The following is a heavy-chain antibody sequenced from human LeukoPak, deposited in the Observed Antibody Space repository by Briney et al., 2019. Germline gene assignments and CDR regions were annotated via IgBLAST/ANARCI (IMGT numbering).Heavy chain of an antibody. D-gene: IGHD2-21*02. Sequence: GGSLRLSCAASGFTFSSYAMHWVRQAPGKGLEWVAVISYDGSNKYYADSVKGRFAISRDNSKNPLYLQMNSLRAEDTAVYYCAKDGAGDWPDAFDIWGQGTKVTVSS. J-gene: IGHJ3*02. CDR1: GFTFSSYA. CDR3: AKDGAGDWPDAFDI. CDR2: ISYDGSNK. V-gene: IGHV3-30*07.